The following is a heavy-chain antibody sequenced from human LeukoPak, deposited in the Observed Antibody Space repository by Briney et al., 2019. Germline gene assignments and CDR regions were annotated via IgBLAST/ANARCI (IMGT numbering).Heavy chain of an antibody. J-gene: IGHJ6*03. CDR3: ARALYSTPYYYYYMDV. Sequence: GESLKISCKGSGYSFTSYWIGWVRQMPGKGLEWMGIIYPGDSDTRYSPSFQGQVTISADKSISTAYLQWSSLKASDTAMYYCARALYSTPYYYYYMDVWGKGTTVTVSS. D-gene: IGHD6-13*01. V-gene: IGHV5-51*01. CDR2: IYPGDSDT. CDR1: GYSFTSYW.